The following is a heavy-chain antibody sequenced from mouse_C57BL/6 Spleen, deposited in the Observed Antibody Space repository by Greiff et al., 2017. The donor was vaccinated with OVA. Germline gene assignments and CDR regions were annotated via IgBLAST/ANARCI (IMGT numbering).Heavy chain of an antibody. J-gene: IGHJ2*01. V-gene: IGHV1-15*01. CDR2: IDPETGGT. CDR3: TRRLGIDY. CDR1: GYTFTDYE. Sequence: QVQLKESGAELVRPGASVTLSCKASGYTFTDYEMHWVKQTPVHGLEWIGAIDPETGGTAYNQKFKGKAILTADKSSSTAYMELRSLTSEDSAVYYCTRRLGIDYWGQGTTLTVSS. D-gene: IGHD4-1*01.